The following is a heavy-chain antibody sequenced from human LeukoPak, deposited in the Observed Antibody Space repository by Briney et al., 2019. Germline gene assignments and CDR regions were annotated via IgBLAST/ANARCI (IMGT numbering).Heavy chain of an antibody. CDR2: ISYDGSNK. CDR1: GFTFSSYA. D-gene: IGHD6-13*01. V-gene: IGHV3-30-3*01. Sequence: GGSLRLSCAASGFTFSSYAMHWVRQAPGKGLEWVAVISYDGSNKYYADSVKGRFTISRDNSKNTLYLQMNSLRAEDTAVYYCARDKAGTGDAFDIWGQGTMVTVSS. J-gene: IGHJ3*02. CDR3: ARDKAGTGDAFDI.